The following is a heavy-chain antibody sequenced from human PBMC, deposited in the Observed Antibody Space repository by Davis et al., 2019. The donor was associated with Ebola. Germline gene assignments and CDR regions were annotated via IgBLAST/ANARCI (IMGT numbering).Heavy chain of an antibody. D-gene: IGHD3-22*01. CDR2: IYFIGST. CDR3: ARAIRSGYPDY. Sequence: GSLRLSCSVSGGSVSSGSYYWSWIRQSPGKGLEWIGYIYFIGSTNYNPSLKSRVILSIDTSKNQFSLKLSSVTAADTAVYYCARAIRSGYPDYWGQGTLVTVSS. V-gene: IGHV4-61*01. CDR1: GGSVSSGSYY. J-gene: IGHJ4*02.